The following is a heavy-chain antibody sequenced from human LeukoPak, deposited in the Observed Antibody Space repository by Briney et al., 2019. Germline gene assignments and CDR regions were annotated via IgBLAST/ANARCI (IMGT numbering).Heavy chain of an antibody. Sequence: ASVKVSCKASGYTFTGYYMHWVRQAPGQGLECMGRINPNSGGTNYAQKFQGGVTMTRDTSISTAYMELSRLRYDDTAVYYCARERQDSSSSVDYWGQGTLVTVSS. D-gene: IGHD6-6*01. V-gene: IGHV1-2*06. CDR3: ARERQDSSSSVDY. CDR1: GYTFTGYY. J-gene: IGHJ4*02. CDR2: INPNSGGT.